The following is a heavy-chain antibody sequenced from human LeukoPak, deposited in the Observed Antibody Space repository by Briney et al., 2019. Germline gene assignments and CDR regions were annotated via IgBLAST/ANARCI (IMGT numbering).Heavy chain of an antibody. CDR2: ISSSSSYI. V-gene: IGHV3-21*01. J-gene: IGHJ4*02. D-gene: IGHD2-2*01. CDR3: ARDQPPWGIVVVPAADY. CDR1: GFTFSSYS. Sequence: GGSLRLSCAASGFTFSSYSMNWVRQGPGKGLEWVSSISSSSSYIYYADSVKGRFTISRDNAKNSLYLQMNSLRADDTAVYYCARDQPPWGIVVVPAADYWGQGTLVTVSS.